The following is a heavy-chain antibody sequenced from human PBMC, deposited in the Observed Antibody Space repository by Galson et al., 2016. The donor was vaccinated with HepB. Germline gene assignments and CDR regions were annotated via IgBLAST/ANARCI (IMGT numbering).Heavy chain of an antibody. Sequence: ETLSLTCAVSGASISGPYWSWIRQPPGKGLEWIGYVHYSGVTNHNPSLKSRVSISIDTSKTHFSLRLTSLTVADTAIYYCARDGRAWVGLDVWGQGTTVTVSS. D-gene: IGHD3/OR15-3a*01. CDR2: VHYSGVT. V-gene: IGHV4-59*11. J-gene: IGHJ6*02. CDR3: ARDGRAWVGLDV. CDR1: GASISGPY.